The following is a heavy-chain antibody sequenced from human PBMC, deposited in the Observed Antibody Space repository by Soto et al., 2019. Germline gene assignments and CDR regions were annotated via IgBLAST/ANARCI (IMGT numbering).Heavy chain of an antibody. D-gene: IGHD5-12*01. V-gene: IGHV3-23*01. CDR3: AKAPGGYDYGYYYGMDV. CDR1: GFTFSSYD. CDR2: ISGSGGST. J-gene: IGHJ6*02. Sequence: EVQLLESGGGLVQPGGSMRLSCAASGFTFSSYDMSWVRQAPGKGREWVSAISGSGGSTYYADSVKGRFTISRDNSKNTLYLQMSRLRAEDAAADYCAKAPGGYDYGYYYGMDVWGQGTTVTVSS.